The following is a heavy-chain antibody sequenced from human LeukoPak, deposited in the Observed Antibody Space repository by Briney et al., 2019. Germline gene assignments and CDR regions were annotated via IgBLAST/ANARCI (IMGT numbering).Heavy chain of an antibody. CDR3: ANTGGSVYWYFDL. D-gene: IGHD1-14*01. CDR1: GFTLSGDV. Sequence: PVGSLRLSCAASGFTLSGDVRSWVRQGPGEGLGWVSAISGSGGGTFYADSVKGRFTISRDNSKNTLYLQMNSLRAEDTAVYYCANTGGSVYWYFDLWGRGTLVTVSS. V-gene: IGHV3-23*01. J-gene: IGHJ2*01. CDR2: ISGSGGGT.